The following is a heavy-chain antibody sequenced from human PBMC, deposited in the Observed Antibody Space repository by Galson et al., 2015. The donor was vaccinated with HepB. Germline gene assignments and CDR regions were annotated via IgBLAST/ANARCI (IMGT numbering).Heavy chain of an antibody. V-gene: IGHV3-30*18. CDR2: VSHDGSSK. D-gene: IGHD1-26*01. CDR3: AKDRFFGGSYWGLWN. Sequence: SLRLSCAASGFTFNSYGMHWVRQAPGKGLGWVAVVSHDGSSKNYADSVKGRFTISRDNSKNTLFLEMNSLREEDTAVYYCAKDRFFGGSYWGLWNWGQGTQVIVSS. J-gene: IGHJ4*02. CDR1: GFTFNSYG.